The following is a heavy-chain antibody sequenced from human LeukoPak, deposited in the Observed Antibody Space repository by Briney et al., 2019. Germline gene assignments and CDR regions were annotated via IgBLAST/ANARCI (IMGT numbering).Heavy chain of an antibody. CDR3: ARLPSSSWLNWFDP. V-gene: IGHV4-39*01. Sequence: SETLSLTCTVSGGSISSSSYYWVWIRQPPAKGLEWIGSIYYSGNTYYNPSLKSRVIVSVDTSKNQFSLKLNSVTAADTAVYYCARLPSSSWLNWFDPWGQGTLVTVSS. CDR1: GGSISSSSYY. D-gene: IGHD6-13*01. CDR2: IYYSGNT. J-gene: IGHJ5*02.